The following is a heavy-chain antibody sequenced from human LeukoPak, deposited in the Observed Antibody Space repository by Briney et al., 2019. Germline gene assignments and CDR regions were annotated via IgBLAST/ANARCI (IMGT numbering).Heavy chain of an antibody. CDR2: INPSGSST. Sequence: GASVKVSCNASGYTFTSYYMHWVRQAPGQGLEWMGIINPSGSSTSYAQKFQGRVPMTRDTSTSTVYMQLSSLRSEDTAVYYCARDVRWLGSPFMDVWGQGTTVTVSS. V-gene: IGHV1-46*01. D-gene: IGHD6-19*01. J-gene: IGHJ6*02. CDR3: ARDVRWLGSPFMDV. CDR1: GYTFTSYY.